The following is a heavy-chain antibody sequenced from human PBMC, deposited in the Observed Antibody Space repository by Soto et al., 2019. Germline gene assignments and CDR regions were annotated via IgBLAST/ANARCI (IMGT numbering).Heavy chain of an antibody. Sequence: QVPLVESGGGLVKPGGSLRLSCTASRFTFSDYYMGWIRQAPGKGLEWVSYISGSGNYRNYTDSVKDRFSISRDNAKNSLYLHMNSLRAEDTALYYCARSFSGYFDFWGQGTLVTVSS. D-gene: IGHD3-22*01. J-gene: IGHJ4*02. CDR2: ISGSGNYR. CDR1: RFTFSDYY. CDR3: ARSFSGYFDF. V-gene: IGHV3-11*06.